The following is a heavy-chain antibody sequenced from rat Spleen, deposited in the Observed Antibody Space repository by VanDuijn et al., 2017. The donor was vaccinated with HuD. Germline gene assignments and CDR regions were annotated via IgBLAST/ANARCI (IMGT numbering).Heavy chain of an antibody. V-gene: IGHV5-58*01. J-gene: IGHJ4*01. Sequence: EVQLVETGGGLVQPGRSLKLSCVASGFTFSSYWMYWIRQAPGKGLEWISSINTDGGRTYYPDSVKGRFTISRDNAQNTLYLQMSKLGSEDTAIYYCARAPSYVMDAWGQGVSVTVSS. CDR2: INTDGGRT. D-gene: IGHD3-1*01. CDR3: ARAPSYVMDA. CDR1: GFTFSSYW.